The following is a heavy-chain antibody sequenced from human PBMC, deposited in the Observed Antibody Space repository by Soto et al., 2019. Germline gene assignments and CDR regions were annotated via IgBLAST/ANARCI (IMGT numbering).Heavy chain of an antibody. V-gene: IGHV1-18*01. J-gene: IGHJ4*02. CDR1: GYTFTNYG. Sequence: ASVKVSCKASGYTFTNYGVTWVRQAPGQGLEWMGWISAYTDNPNYAQKFQGRVTISADSSKNHFSLRLTAVTAADTAVYYCATGNVDSMLEYWGQGTQVTVSS. CDR3: ATGNVDSMLEY. D-gene: IGHD3-3*01. CDR2: ISAYTDNP.